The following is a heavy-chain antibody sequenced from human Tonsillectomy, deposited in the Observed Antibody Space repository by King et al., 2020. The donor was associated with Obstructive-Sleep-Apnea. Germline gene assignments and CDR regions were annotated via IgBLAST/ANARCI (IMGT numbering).Heavy chain of an antibody. CDR1: GFTFDDYA. V-gene: IGHV3-9*01. J-gene: IGHJ4*02. CDR3: AKGKRGSTSWYFDY. CDR2: ISGDSGSI. Sequence: VQLVESGGGLVQPGRSLRLSCEASGFTFDDYAMHWVRQAPGKGLEGVSAISGDSGSIGYADSVKGRFTISRDNAKNSLYLQMNGLRAEDTALYYCAKGKRGSTSWYFDYWGQGTLVTVSS. D-gene: IGHD2-2*01.